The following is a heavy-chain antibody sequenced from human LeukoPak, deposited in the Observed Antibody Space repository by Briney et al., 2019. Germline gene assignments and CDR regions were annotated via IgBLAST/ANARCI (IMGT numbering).Heavy chain of an antibody. D-gene: IGHD2-15*01. Sequence: ASVKVSCKASGYTFTGCYMHWVRQAPGQGLEWMGWINPNSGGTNYAQKFRGWVTMTRDTSISTAYMELSRLRSDDTAVYYCARSTCSGGSCYDYWGQGTLVTVSS. CDR3: ARSTCSGGSCYDY. CDR2: INPNSGGT. CDR1: GYTFTGCY. V-gene: IGHV1-2*04. J-gene: IGHJ4*02.